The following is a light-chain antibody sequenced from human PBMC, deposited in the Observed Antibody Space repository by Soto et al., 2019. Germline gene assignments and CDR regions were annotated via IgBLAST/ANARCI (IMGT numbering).Light chain of an antibody. CDR2: DAS. Sequence: DIQMTQSPSTLSATAGDRVTITCRASQSISSWLAWYQQTPGKAPKLLIYDASSLRSGVPSRFSGSGSGTEFTLTISSLQPDDFATYYCQQYNSYSWTFGQGTKVDIK. CDR3: QQYNSYSWT. CDR1: QSISSW. J-gene: IGKJ1*01. V-gene: IGKV1-5*01.